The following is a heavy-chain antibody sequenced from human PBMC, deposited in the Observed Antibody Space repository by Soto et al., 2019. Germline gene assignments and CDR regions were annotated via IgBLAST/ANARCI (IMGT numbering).Heavy chain of an antibody. D-gene: IGHD3-3*01. V-gene: IGHV3-23*01. J-gene: IGHJ4*02. CDR3: ANVKTVEGSFYDFWSGYYYYFDY. Sequence: TVGSLRLSCVASGFTFSSYAMSWVRQAPGKGLEWVSAISGSGGSTYYADSVKGRFTISRDNSKNTLYLQMNSLRAEDTAVYYCANVKTVEGSFYDFWSGYYYYFDYWGQGTLVTVSS. CDR1: GFTFSSYA. CDR2: ISGSGGST.